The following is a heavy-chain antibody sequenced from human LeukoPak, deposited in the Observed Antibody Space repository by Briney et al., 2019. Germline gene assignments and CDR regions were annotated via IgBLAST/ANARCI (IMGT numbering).Heavy chain of an antibody. CDR1: GGSISSGSYY. CDR3: ARDIGGSSGWYNYFDY. D-gene: IGHD6-19*01. V-gene: IGHV4-61*02. Sequence: SQTLSLTCTVSGGSISSGSYYWSWIRQPAGKGLEWIGCIYTSGSTNYNPSLKSRVTISVDTSKNQFSLRLSSVTAADTAVYYCARDIGGSSGWYNYFDYWGRGALVTVSS. CDR2: IYTSGST. J-gene: IGHJ4*02.